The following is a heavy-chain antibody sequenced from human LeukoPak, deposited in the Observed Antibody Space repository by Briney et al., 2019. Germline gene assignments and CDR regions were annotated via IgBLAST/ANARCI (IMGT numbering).Heavy chain of an antibody. CDR2: GYYSGNI. J-gene: IGHJ4*02. D-gene: IGHD6-19*01. CDR1: GGSISSSTYY. V-gene: IGHV4-39*01. CDR3: ARRRGSGWYWEFDY. Sequence: PSETLSLTCTVPGGSISSSTYYWGWIRQPPRKGLEWIGSGYYSGNIYYNPSLKSRVTISVDTPKNQFSLKLSSVTAADTAVYYCARRRGSGWYWEFDYWGQGTLVTVSS.